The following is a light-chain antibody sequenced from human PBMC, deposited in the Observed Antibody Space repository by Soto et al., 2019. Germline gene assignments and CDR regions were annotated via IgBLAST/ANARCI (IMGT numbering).Light chain of an antibody. CDR3: QQYGSSGT. CDR1: QSLNRD. Sequence: IVMTQSPATLSMSPGERATLSFRASQSLNRDLAWYQQKPGQSPRLLIFGASIRATGIPARFSGSGSGTDFTLTISRLEPEDFAVYYCQQYGSSGTFGQGTKVDI. J-gene: IGKJ1*01. CDR2: GAS. V-gene: IGKV3-20*01.